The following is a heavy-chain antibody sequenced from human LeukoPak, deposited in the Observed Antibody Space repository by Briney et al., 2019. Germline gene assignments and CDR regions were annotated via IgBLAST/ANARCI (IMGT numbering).Heavy chain of an antibody. CDR3: ARGGGYCSSASCYTGIIRGWFDP. CDR1: GYTFTSYA. J-gene: IGHJ5*02. D-gene: IGHD2-2*02. CDR2: INAGNGNT. Sequence: ASVKVFCKASGYTFTSYAMHWVRQAPGQRLEWMGWINAGNGNTKYSQKFQGRVTITRDTSTSTAYMELRSLRSDDTAVYYCARGGGYCSSASCYTGIIRGWFDPWGQGTLVTVSS. V-gene: IGHV1-3*01.